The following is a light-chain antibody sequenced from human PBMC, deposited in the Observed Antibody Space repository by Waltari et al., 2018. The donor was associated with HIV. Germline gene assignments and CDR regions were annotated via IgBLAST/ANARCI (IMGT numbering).Light chain of an antibody. J-gene: IGKJ3*01. V-gene: IGKV1-9*01. CDR3: QQLNSYLGFT. CDR2: ATS. CDR1: QGISSY. Sequence: DIQLTQSPSFLSASVGDRVTITCRSSQGISSYLAWYQHKPGKAPKLLIYATSTLQRGVPSRFSGSRSGTEFTLTISSLQPEDFATYYCQQLNSYLGFTFGPGTKVDIK.